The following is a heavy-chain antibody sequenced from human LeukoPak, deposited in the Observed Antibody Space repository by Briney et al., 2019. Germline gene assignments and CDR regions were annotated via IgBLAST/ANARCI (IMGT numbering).Heavy chain of an antibody. V-gene: IGHV3-23*01. CDR3: AKGQIYCSSSICHRAKYYYFMHV. Sequence: GGSLRLSCAASGFTFSSYAMSWVRQAPGKGLDWVSAISGSGGSTYYADSVKGRFTISRDNSKNTLYLQMNSLRAEDTAVYYCAKGQIYCSSSICHRAKYYYFMHVWGKGTTVTVSS. J-gene: IGHJ6*03. D-gene: IGHD2-2*01. CDR2: ISGSGGST. CDR1: GFTFSSYA.